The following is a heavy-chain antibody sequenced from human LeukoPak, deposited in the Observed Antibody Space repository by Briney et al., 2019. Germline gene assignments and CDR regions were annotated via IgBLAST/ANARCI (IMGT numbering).Heavy chain of an antibody. CDR2: INPNSGGT. D-gene: IGHD3-10*01. Sequence: ASVKVSCKASGYTFTGYYMHWVRQAPGQGLEWMGRINPNSGGTNYAQKFRGRVTMTRDTSISTAYMELSRLRSDDTAVYYCARDPALGSGSKYYFDYWGQGTLVTVSS. CDR3: ARDPALGSGSKYYFDY. J-gene: IGHJ4*02. CDR1: GYTFTGYY. V-gene: IGHV1-2*06.